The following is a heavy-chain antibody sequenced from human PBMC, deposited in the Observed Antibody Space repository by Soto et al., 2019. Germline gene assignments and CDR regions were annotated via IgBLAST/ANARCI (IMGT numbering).Heavy chain of an antibody. CDR1: GFTVSNAW. J-gene: IGHJ6*02. D-gene: IGHD4-17*01. V-gene: IGHV3-15*01. Sequence: GGSRRLSWAASGFTVSNAWRSWVRQAPGKGLEWGGRIKSKTDGGTTDYAAPVKGRFTSSRDDSKNTLYLKMKSLNTENTVVYYCTTVGETTVTSDPTDYYNGMDVWGHGTTVT. CDR2: IKSKTDGGTT. CDR3: TTVGETTVTSDPTDYYNGMDV.